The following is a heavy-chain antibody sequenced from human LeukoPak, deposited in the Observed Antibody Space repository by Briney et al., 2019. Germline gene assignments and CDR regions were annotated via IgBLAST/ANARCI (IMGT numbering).Heavy chain of an antibody. CDR1: WGYVSRGKYL. J-gene: IGHJ4*02. V-gene: IGHV4-61*02. CDR2: IYPSGST. CDR3: ARYFDY. Sequence: PSQTLSLTCTVCWGYVSRGKYLDSCIRRPAGKGLEWIGRIYPSGSTNYNPSLKSRVTISIDTSKNQFSLKLSSVTAADTAVYYCARYFDYWGQGTLVTVSS.